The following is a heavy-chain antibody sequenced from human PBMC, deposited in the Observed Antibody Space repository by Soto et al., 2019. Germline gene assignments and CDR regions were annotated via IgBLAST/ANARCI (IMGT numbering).Heavy chain of an antibody. CDR2: ISYDGSNK. CDR1: GFTFSSYV. D-gene: IGHD3-3*01. CDR3: ARDRGGHDFWIGYPTGWFDP. V-gene: IGHV3-30-3*01. J-gene: IGHJ5*02. Sequence: QVQLVESGGGVVQPGRSLRLSCADSGFTFSSYVMHWVRQAPGKGLEWVAVISYDGSNKYYADSVKGRFTISRDNSKNTLYLQMNSLRAEDTAVYYCARDRGGHDFWIGYPTGWFDPWGQGTLVTVSS.